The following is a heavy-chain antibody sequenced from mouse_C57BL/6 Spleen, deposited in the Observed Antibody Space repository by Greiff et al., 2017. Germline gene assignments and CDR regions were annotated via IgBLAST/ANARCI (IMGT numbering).Heavy chain of an antibody. J-gene: IGHJ1*03. CDR1: GYSFTGYF. D-gene: IGHD2-4*01. CDR3: ARGDYDYDHYWDFDV. V-gene: IGHV1-20*01. Sequence: EVQLQQSGPELVKPGDSVKISCKASGYSFTGYFMNWVMQSHGKSLEWIGRINPYNGDTFYNQKFKGKATLTVDKSSSTAHMELRRLTSEDSAVYYCARGDYDYDHYWDFDVGGTGTTVTVAS. CDR2: INPYNGDT.